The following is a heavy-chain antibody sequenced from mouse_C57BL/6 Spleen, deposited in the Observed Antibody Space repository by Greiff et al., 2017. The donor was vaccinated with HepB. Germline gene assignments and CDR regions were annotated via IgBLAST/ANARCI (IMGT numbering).Heavy chain of an antibody. J-gene: IGHJ2*01. CDR1: GFTFSDYG. V-gene: IGHV5-17*01. CDR2: ISSGSSTI. Sequence: EVHLVESGGGLVKPGGSLKLSCAASGFTFSDYGMHWVRQAPEKGLEWVAYISSGSSTIYYADTVKGRFTISRDNAKNTLFLQMTSLRSEDTAMYYCARALWSPFDYWGQGTTLTVSS. CDR3: ARALWSPFDY. D-gene: IGHD1-1*02.